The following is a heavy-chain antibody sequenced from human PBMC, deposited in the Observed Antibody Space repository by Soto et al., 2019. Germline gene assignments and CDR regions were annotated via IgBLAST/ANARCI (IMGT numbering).Heavy chain of an antibody. CDR2: ISSSAGTT. CDR3: ARVAYFYYDSNSMYYFDY. D-gene: IGHD3-22*01. V-gene: IGHV3-23*01. CDR1: GFTFSFYP. Sequence: GGSLRLSCAASGFTFSFYPMSWVRQAPGKGLEWVSGISSSAGTTYYADPVKGRFTISRDNSKNTLYLQMDSLRAEDTAVYYCARVAYFYYDSNSMYYFDYWGQGTLVTVSS. J-gene: IGHJ4*02.